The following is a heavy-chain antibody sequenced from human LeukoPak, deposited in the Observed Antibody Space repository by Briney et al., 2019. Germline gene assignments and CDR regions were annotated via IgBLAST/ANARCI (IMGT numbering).Heavy chain of an antibody. Sequence: PGGSLSLSCAASGFTLSGYGMHWVRQAPGKGLEWVALIWYDENYKYYADSVKGRFTISIDKSKNTVYLQMNSLRDEDTAVYYCVRVCGLAVAGGEIEYWGQGTLVTVSS. CDR1: GFTLSGYG. CDR3: VRVCGLAVAGGEIEY. V-gene: IGHV3-33*01. J-gene: IGHJ4*02. CDR2: IWYDENYK. D-gene: IGHD6-13*01.